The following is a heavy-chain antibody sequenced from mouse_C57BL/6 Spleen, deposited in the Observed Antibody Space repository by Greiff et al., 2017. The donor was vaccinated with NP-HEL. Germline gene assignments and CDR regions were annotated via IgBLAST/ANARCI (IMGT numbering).Heavy chain of an antibody. Sequence: QVQLQQPGAELVKPGASVKLSCKASGYTFTSYWMHWVKQRPGQGLEWIGMIHPNSGSTNYNEKFKSKATLTVDKSSSTAYMQLSSLTSEDSAVYYCARDPYDYHWYFDDWGTGTTVTVSS. CDR1: GYTFTSYW. CDR3: ARDPYDYHWYFDD. D-gene: IGHD2-4*01. CDR2: IHPNSGST. V-gene: IGHV1-64*01. J-gene: IGHJ1*03.